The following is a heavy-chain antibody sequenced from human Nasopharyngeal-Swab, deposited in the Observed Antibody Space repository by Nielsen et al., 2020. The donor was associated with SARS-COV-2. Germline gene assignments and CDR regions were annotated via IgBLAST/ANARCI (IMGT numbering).Heavy chain of an antibody. CDR2: IWYDGSNK. J-gene: IGHJ6*02. Sequence: GESLKISCAASGFNFSSYGMHWVRQAPGKGLEWVAVIWYDGSNKYYADSVKGRFTISRDNSKNTLYLQMNSLRAEDTAVYYCARVVSYYYGMDVWGQGTTVTVSS. CDR1: GFNFSSYG. V-gene: IGHV3-33*01. CDR3: ARVVSYYYGMDV. D-gene: IGHD3-22*01.